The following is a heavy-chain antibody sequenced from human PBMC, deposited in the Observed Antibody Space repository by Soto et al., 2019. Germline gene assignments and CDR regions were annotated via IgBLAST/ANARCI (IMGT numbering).Heavy chain of an antibody. CDR3: ARDKSITMVPDY. D-gene: IGHD3-10*01. CDR2: INIDGTST. J-gene: IGHJ4*02. Sequence: GGSLRLSCAASGFTFSNYWIHRVRQVPGKGLMWVSHINIDGTSTTYADSVKGRFTISRDNAKNTLYLQMNSLRAEDTAVYYCARDKSITMVPDYWGQGTLVTVSS. V-gene: IGHV3-74*01. CDR1: GFTFSNYW.